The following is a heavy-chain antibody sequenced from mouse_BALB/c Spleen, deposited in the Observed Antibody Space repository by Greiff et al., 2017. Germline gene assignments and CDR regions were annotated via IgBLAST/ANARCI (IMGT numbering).Heavy chain of an antibody. J-gene: IGHJ4*01. V-gene: IGHV2-6-7*01. CDR1: GFSLTGYG. CDR3: ARDRRGLLRFYYAMDY. D-gene: IGHD1-1*01. Sequence: QVQLKESGPGLVAPSQSLSITCTVSGFSLTGYGVNWVRQPPGKGLEWLGMIWGDGSTDYNSALKSRLSISKDNSKSQVFLKMNSLQTDDTARYYCARDRRGLLRFYYAMDYWGQGTSVTVSS. CDR2: IWGDGST.